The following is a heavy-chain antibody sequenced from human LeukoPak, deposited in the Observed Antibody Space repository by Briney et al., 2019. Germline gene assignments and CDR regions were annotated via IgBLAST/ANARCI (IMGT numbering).Heavy chain of an antibody. CDR1: GHTLTELS. CDR2: FDPEDGET. CDR3: ATTGPGIVGATIDNWFDP. V-gene: IGHV1-24*01. Sequence: ASVKVSCKVSGHTLTELSVHWVRQAPGKGLEWMGGFDPEDGETIYAQKFQGRVTMTEDTSTDTAYMELSSLRSEDTAVYYCATTGPGIVGATIDNWFDPRGQGTLVTVSS. J-gene: IGHJ5*02. D-gene: IGHD1-26*01.